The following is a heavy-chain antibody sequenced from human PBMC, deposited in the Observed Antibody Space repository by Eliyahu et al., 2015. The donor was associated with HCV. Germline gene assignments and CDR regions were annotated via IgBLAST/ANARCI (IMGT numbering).Heavy chain of an antibody. J-gene: IGHJ4*02. CDR2: ISSSSSYI. CDR3: ASHANWGDLDY. V-gene: IGHV3-21*01. D-gene: IGHD7-27*01. Sequence: AASGFTFSSYSMNWVRQAPGKGLEWVSSISSSSSYIYYADSVKGRFTISRDNAKNSLYLQMNSLRAEDTAVYYCASHANWGDLDYWGQGTLVTVSS. CDR1: GFTFSSYS.